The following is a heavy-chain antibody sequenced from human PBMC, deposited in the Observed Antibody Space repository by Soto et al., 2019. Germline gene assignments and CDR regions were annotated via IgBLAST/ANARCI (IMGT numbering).Heavy chain of an antibody. CDR2: IYYSGST. CDR3: AWSGSYYAFDI. J-gene: IGHJ3*02. CDR1: GGSISSYY. D-gene: IGHD1-26*01. V-gene: IGHV4-59*01. Sequence: SETLSLTXTVSGGSISSYYWSWIRQPPGKGLEWVEYIYYSGSTNYNPSLKSRVTISVDTSKNQFSLKLSSVTAADTAVYYCAWSGSYYAFDIWGQGTMVTVSS.